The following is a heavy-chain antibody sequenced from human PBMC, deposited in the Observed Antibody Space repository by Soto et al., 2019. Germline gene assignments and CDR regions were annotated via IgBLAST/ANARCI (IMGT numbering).Heavy chain of an antibody. CDR2: IYYSGST. J-gene: IGHJ5*02. CDR1: GGSISSYY. V-gene: IGHV4-59*12. CDR3: ASRKGALLWIGRGTLTDGNCFDP. D-gene: IGHD3-10*01. Sequence: QVQLQESGPGLVKPSETLSLTCTVSGGSISSYYWSWIRQPPGKGLEWIGYIYYSGSTNYNPSLKRRGPRSVGPSNNHSSRRLSSVTAADTAVYYCASRKGALLWIGRGTLTDGNCFDPWGQGTLVTVSS.